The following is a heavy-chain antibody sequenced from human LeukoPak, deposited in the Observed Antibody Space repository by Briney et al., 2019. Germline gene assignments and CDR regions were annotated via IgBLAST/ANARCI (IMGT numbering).Heavy chain of an antibody. CDR2: INRSGST. V-gene: IGHV4-34*01. D-gene: IGHD5-24*01. J-gene: IGHJ4*02. CDR3: ARGRDGYNAQVDY. CDR1: GGSFSGYY. Sequence: SSETLSLTCAVYGGSFSGYYWSWIRQPPGKGLEWIGEINRSGSTNYNPSLKSRVTISVDTSKNQFSLKLSSVTAADTAVYYCARGRDGYNAQVDYWGQGTLVTVSS.